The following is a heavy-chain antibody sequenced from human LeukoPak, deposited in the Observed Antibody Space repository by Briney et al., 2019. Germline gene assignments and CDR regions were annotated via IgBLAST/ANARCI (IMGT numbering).Heavy chain of an antibody. V-gene: IGHV4-59*01. J-gene: IGHJ4*02. D-gene: IGHD2-15*01. CDR2: IYYSGST. CDR1: GGSISSYY. Sequence: SETLSLTCTVSGGSISSYYWSWIRQPPGKGLEWIGYIYYSGSTNYNPSLKSRVTISVDTSKNQFSLKLSSVTAADTAVYYCASKHLDCSGGSCRPLDYWGQGTLVTVSS. CDR3: ASKHLDCSGGSCRPLDY.